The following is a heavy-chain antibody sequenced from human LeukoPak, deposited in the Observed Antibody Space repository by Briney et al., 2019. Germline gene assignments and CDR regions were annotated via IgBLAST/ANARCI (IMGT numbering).Heavy chain of an antibody. CDR1: GGSFSGYY. Sequence: SETLSLTCAVYGGSFSGYYWSWIRQPPEKGLEWIGEINHSGSTNYNPSLKSRVTISVDTSKNQFSLKLSSVTAADTAVYYCARGPRGSSSWYGYWGQGTLVTVSS. CDR3: ARGPRGSSSWYGY. CDR2: INHSGST. V-gene: IGHV4-34*01. J-gene: IGHJ4*02. D-gene: IGHD6-13*01.